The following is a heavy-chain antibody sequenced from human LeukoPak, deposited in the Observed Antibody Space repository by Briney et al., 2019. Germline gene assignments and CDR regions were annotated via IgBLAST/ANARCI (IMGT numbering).Heavy chain of an antibody. J-gene: IGHJ6*02. V-gene: IGHV1-69*05. CDR3: ARLLAARQNYYYYGMDV. CDR2: IIPIFGTA. D-gene: IGHD6-13*01. CDR1: GGTFSSYA. Sequence: GSSVKVSCKASGGTFSSYAITWVRQAPGQGLEWMGGIIPIFGTANYAQKFQGRVTITTDESTSTAYMELSSLRSDDTAVYYCARLLAARQNYYYYGMDVWGQGTTVTVSS.